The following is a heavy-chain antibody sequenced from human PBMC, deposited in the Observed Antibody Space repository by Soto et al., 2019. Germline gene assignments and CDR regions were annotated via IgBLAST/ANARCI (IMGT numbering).Heavy chain of an antibody. Sequence: GGSLRLSCAASGFTFSSYEMNWVRQAPGKGLEWVSYISSSGSTIYYADSVKGRFTISRDNAKNSLYLQMNSLRAEDTAVYYWARDERTVVNTRRRRTNHGMDVWGQGTSVTVSS. D-gene: IGHD2-15*01. CDR3: ARDERTVVNTRRRRTNHGMDV. CDR2: ISSSGSTI. V-gene: IGHV3-48*03. CDR1: GFTFSSYE. J-gene: IGHJ6*02.